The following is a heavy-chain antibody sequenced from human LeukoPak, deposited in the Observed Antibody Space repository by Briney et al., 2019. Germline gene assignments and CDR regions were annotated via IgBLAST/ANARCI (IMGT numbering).Heavy chain of an antibody. CDR2: ISSSGSIT. J-gene: IGHJ4*02. V-gene: IGHV3-48*03. CDR3: ARDGSWYDGDFDY. CDR1: GFTFSDYE. Sequence: GGSLRLSCAASGFTFSDYEMTWVRQAPGKGLEWISYISSSGSITSHADSVKGRFTISRDNAKNSLYLQMNSLRAEDTAVYYCARDGSWYDGDFDYWGQGTLVTVSS. D-gene: IGHD6-13*01.